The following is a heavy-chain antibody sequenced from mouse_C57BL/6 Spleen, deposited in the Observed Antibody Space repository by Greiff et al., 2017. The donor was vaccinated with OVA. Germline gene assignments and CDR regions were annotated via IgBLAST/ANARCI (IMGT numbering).Heavy chain of an antibody. J-gene: IGHJ3*01. CDR1: GYTFTDYD. Sequence: QVQLKESGPELVTPGASVKISCKASGYTFTDYDINWVKQRPGQGLEWIGWICPGSGNTKYNEKFKGKATWTVDTSSSTAYMQLSSLTSEDSAVYFCARDPWFADWGPGTLVTVSA. CDR2: ICPGSGNT. V-gene: IGHV1-84*01. CDR3: ARDPWFAD.